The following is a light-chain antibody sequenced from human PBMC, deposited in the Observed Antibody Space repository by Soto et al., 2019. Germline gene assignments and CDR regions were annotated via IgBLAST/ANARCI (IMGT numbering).Light chain of an antibody. CDR3: QQTYRPWT. V-gene: IGKV1-39*01. CDR1: QSVSYF. CDR2: TTS. Sequence: DIQMTQSPSSLSASVGDRVTITCRASQSVSYFLNWYQQKPGKAPNLLIYTTSNLQSGVPSRFSGSGSGTEFTLTISSLQPDDFANYYCQQTYRPWTFGQGTKVEIK. J-gene: IGKJ1*01.